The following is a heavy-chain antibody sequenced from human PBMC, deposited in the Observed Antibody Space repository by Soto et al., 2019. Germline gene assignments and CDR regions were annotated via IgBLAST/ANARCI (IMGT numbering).Heavy chain of an antibody. CDR3: ARDRLPHCSCGSCYSEVAH. Sequence: QVRLEQSGSEVKRPGSSVKVSCKASGDILSRFGLSWVRQAPGQGLEWMGGIVPLFGAENYAQRFQGRVTITADESTNTAYMELSSLRSEDTAVYYCARDRLPHCSCGSCYSEVAHLGQGSLVIVSS. CDR2: IVPLFGAE. V-gene: IGHV1-69*01. J-gene: IGHJ4*02. CDR1: GDILSRFG. D-gene: IGHD2-15*01.